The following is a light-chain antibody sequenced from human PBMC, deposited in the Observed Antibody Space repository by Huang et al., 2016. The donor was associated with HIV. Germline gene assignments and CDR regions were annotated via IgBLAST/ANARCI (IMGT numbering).Light chain of an antibody. CDR3: QQSYNTPWT. CDR1: QRISRY. J-gene: IGKJ1*01. Sequence: DIQMTQSPSSLSASVGDRVTITCRASQRISRYFSWYQQKPGKAPKLLIYGASILQSGVPSRFSGSGSRTDFTLTISSVQPEDLATYYCQQSYNTPWTFGQGTKVEIK. V-gene: IGKV1-39*01. CDR2: GAS.